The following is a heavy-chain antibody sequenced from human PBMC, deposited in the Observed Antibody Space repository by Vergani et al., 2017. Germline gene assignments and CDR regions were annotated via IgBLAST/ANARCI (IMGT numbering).Heavy chain of an antibody. J-gene: IGHJ4*02. V-gene: IGHV3-48*04. CDR1: GFTFSSYS. CDR3: ARDPRWGEMATIEGY. Sequence: EVQLVESGGGLVQPGGSLRLSCAASGFTFSSYSMNWVRQAPGKGLEWVSYISSSGSTIYYADSVKGRFTISRDNAKNSLYLQMNSLRAEDTAVYYCARDPRWGEMATIEGYWGQGTLVTVSS. CDR2: ISSSGSTI. D-gene: IGHD5-24*01.